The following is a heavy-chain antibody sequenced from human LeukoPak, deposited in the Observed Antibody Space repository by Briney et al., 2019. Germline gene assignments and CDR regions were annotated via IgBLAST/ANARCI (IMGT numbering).Heavy chain of an antibody. CDR1: GGSISSYY. J-gene: IGHJ6*03. CDR3: ASVPISVSGGYYYYMDV. V-gene: IGHV4-4*09. D-gene: IGHD3-3*01. CDR2: IYTSGST. Sequence: PSETLSLTCTVSGGSISSYYWSWIRQPPGKGLEWIGYIYTSGSTNYNPSLKSRVTISVDTSKNQSSLKLSSVTAADTAVYYCASVPISVSGGYYYYMDVWGKGTTVTVSS.